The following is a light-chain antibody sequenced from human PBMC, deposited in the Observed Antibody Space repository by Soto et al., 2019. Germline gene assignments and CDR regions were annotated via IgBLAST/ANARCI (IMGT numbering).Light chain of an antibody. CDR1: RSDIGDSNF. Sequence: QSVLTQPASVSWSPGQSVTISCTGPRSDIGDSNFISWYQHSPGKAPRLLIYEVNNRPSGVSKRFSGSKAGNTASLTISGLLDDDEADYFCASFRSGTILVFGSGTKVTVL. CDR2: EVN. CDR3: ASFRSGTILV. V-gene: IGLV2-14*01. J-gene: IGLJ1*01.